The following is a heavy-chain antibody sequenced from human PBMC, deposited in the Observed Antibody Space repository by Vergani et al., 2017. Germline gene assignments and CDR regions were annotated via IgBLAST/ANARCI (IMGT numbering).Heavy chain of an antibody. CDR1: GFTFSSYG. Sequence: QVQLVESGGGVVQPGRSLRLSCAASGFTFSSYGMHWVRQAPGKGLEWVAVISYDGSNKYYADSVKGRFTISRDNSKNTLYLQMNGLRGEDTAVYYCETGDDFWSGYYTGKGYWGQGTLVTVSS. D-gene: IGHD3-3*01. CDR3: ETGDDFWSGYYTGKGY. CDR2: ISYDGSNK. V-gene: IGHV3-30*03. J-gene: IGHJ4*02.